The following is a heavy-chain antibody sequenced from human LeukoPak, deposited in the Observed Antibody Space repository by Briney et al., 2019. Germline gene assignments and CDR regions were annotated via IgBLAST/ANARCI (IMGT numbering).Heavy chain of an antibody. J-gene: IGHJ4*02. CDR2: IYHSGST. D-gene: IGHD2-15*01. V-gene: IGHV4-38-2*01. CDR3: ARRYQVAAFYYFDY. CDR1: GYSISIGYY. Sequence: SETLSLTCAVSGYSISIGYYWGWIRQPPGKGLEGIGSIYHSGSTYYNPSLKSRVTISVDTSKNQFSLKLSSVTAADTAVYYCARRYQVAAFYYFDYWGQGTLLTVSS.